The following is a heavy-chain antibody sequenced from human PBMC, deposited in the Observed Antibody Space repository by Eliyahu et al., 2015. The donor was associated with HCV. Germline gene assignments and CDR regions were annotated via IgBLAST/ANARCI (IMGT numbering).Heavy chain of an antibody. D-gene: IGHD7-27*01. CDR1: SGLISSYY. Sequence: QVQLQESGPGLVKSSETLSLTCTISSGLISSYYWHWLRQPPGKGLEWIGDIYYSGRTNYNPSLKSRVTISMDTSKNQFSLKLSSVTAADTAVYYCARLNWGYNYYFDLWGRGTLVTVSS. CDR3: ARLNWGYNYYFDL. V-gene: IGHV4-59*01. J-gene: IGHJ2*01. CDR2: IYYSGRT.